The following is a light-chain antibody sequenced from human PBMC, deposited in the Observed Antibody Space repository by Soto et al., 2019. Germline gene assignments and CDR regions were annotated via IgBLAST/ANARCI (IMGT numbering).Light chain of an antibody. V-gene: IGKV3-20*01. CDR3: QPYGSSPPVT. Sequence: EIVLTQSPGTLSLSPGERATLSCRASQSVSSSYSAWYQQKPDQAPSLLIYGASGRATGIPDRFSGSGSGRDFTLTISRLEPEDFAVYYCQPYGSSPPVTFGQGTRLEIK. CDR2: GAS. J-gene: IGKJ5*01. CDR1: QSVSSSY.